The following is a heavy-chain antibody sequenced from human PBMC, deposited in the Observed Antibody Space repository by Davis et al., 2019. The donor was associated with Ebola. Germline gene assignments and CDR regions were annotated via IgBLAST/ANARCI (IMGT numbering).Heavy chain of an antibody. CDR1: DYSISSGYY. D-gene: IGHD3-3*01. CDR3: ARGRLLEWPPTFYGLDV. CDR2: IHHSGRAT. J-gene: IGHJ6*04. Sequence: MPSETLSLTCIVSDYSISSGYYWGWIRQPPGKGLEWIGSIHHSGRATSYNPSLRSRVTISVDTSKNQFSLKLSSVTAADTAVYYCARGRLLEWPPTFYGLDVWGKGTTVTVSS. V-gene: IGHV4-38-2*02.